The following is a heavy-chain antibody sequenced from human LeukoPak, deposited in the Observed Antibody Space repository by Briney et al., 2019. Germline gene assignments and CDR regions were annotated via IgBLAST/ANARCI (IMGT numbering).Heavy chain of an antibody. J-gene: IGHJ5*02. Sequence: PSETLSLTCTVSGGSISSYYWSWIRQPPGKGLEWIGYIYYSGSTNYNPSLKSRVTISVDTSKNQFSLKLSSVTAADTAVYYCARGCSSTSCYTGFDPWGQGTLVTVSS. CDR2: IYYSGST. V-gene: IGHV4-59*01. D-gene: IGHD2-2*02. CDR3: ARGCSSTSCYTGFDP. CDR1: GGSISSYY.